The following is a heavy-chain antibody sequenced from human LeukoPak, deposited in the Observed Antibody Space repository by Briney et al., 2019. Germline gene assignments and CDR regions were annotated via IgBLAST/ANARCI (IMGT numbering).Heavy chain of an antibody. V-gene: IGHV4-59*11. CDR1: GGPIRNHY. J-gene: IGHJ4*02. CDR2: IYYSGST. D-gene: IGHD1-26*01. Sequence: SETLSLTCTVSGGPIRNHYWSWIRQPPGKGLECIGYIYYSGSTNYNPSLKSRVTISVDKSKNQFSLKLSSVTAADTAVYYCARGYSGSLHYFDYWGQGTLVTVSS. CDR3: ARGYSGSLHYFDY.